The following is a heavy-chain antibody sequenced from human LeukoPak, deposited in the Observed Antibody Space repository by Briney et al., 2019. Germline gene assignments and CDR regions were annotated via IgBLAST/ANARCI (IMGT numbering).Heavy chain of an antibody. Sequence: GESLQISLQGSGGRFTSYWIGGVRQMPGKGLEWMGIIYPGDSDTRYSPSFQGQVTISADKSISTAYLHWRSLKASDTATYSCARSWMGGYNTGYWGQGTLVTVSS. J-gene: IGHJ4*02. CDR3: ARSWMGGYNTGY. CDR2: IYPGDSDT. V-gene: IGHV5-51*01. CDR1: GGRFTSYW. D-gene: IGHD5-24*01.